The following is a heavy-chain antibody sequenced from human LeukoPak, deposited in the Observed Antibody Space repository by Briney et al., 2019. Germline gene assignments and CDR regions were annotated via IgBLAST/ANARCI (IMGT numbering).Heavy chain of an antibody. J-gene: IGHJ4*02. CDR2: IYTSGST. Sequence: SETLSLTCTVSGGSISSGSYYWSWIRQPAGKGLEWIGRIYTSGSTNYNPSLKSRVTISADTSKNQFSLKLSSVTAADTAVYYCASGSYLFDYWGQGTLVTVSS. D-gene: IGHD1-26*01. V-gene: IGHV4-61*02. CDR3: ASGSYLFDY. CDR1: GGSISSGSYY.